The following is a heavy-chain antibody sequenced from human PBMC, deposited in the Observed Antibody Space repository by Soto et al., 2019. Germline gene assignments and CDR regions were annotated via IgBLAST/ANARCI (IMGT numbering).Heavy chain of an antibody. CDR2: IYYSGST. V-gene: IGHV4-39*07. CDR1: GGSISSSSYY. Sequence: SSETLSLTCTVSGGSISSSSYYWGWIRQPPGKGLEWIGSIYYSGSTYYNPSLKSRVTISVDTSKNQFSLKLSSVTAADTAVYYCARGPIIPPYGGYEYYFDYWGQGTLVTSPQ. CDR3: ARGPIIPPYGGYEYYFDY. D-gene: IGHD5-12*01. J-gene: IGHJ4*02.